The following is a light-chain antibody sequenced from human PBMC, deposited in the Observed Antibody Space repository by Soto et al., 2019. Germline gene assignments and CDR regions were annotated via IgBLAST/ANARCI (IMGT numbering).Light chain of an antibody. CDR1: SSDVGIYNY. V-gene: IGLV2-14*01. Sequence: QSALTQPASVSGSPGQSIAISCTGSSSDVGIYNYVSWYQQHPGKVPKLIIYEVTNRPSGVSNRFSGSKSGNTASLTISGLQADDEADYYGSSYTTSSTRVFGTGTKLTVL. J-gene: IGLJ1*01. CDR2: EVT. CDR3: SSYTTSSTRV.